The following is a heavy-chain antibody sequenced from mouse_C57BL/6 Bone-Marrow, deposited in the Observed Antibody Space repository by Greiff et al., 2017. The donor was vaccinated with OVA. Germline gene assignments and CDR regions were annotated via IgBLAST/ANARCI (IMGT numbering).Heavy chain of an antibody. J-gene: IGHJ1*03. CDR3: AFYYGSSYRYFDV. CDR1: GYSFTDYN. Sequence: VQLQQSGPELVKPGASVKISCKASGYSFTDYNMNWVKQSNGKSLEWIGVINPNYGTTSYNQKFKGKATLTVDQSSSTAYMQLNSLTSEDSAVYHCAFYYGSSYRYFDVWGTGTTVTVSS. D-gene: IGHD1-1*01. CDR2: INPNYGTT. V-gene: IGHV1-39*01.